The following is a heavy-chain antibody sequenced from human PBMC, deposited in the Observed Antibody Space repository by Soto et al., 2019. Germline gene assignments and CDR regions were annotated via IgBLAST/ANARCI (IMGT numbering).Heavy chain of an antibody. CDR2: LSYDGSNK. CDR1: GFTFSSYA. J-gene: IGHJ4*02. D-gene: IGHD4-4*01. V-gene: IGHV3-30-3*01. CDR3: ASTVTFDY. Sequence: PGGSLRLSCAASGFTFSSYAMHWVRQAPGKGLEWVAVLSYDGSNKYYADPVKGLFTISRDNSNNTLYLQMNSLRAEDTAVYYCASTVTFDYWGQGTLVTVSS.